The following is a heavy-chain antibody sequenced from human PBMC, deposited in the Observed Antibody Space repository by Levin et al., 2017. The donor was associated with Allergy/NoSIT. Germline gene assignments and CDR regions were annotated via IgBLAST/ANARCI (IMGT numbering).Heavy chain of an antibody. J-gene: IGHJ4*02. CDR1: GFSVTDYG. D-gene: IGHD5-24*01. Sequence: PGGSLRLSCTASGFSVTDYGMTWVRQAPGKGLEWVSYMNSFSGTTIKYADSVKGRFAISRDNAKNSLYLQMNGLRDEDTALYFCARDPKRGDGYSFDFWGQGTLVTVSS. CDR2: MNSFSGTTI. CDR3: ARDPKRGDGYSFDF. V-gene: IGHV3-48*02.